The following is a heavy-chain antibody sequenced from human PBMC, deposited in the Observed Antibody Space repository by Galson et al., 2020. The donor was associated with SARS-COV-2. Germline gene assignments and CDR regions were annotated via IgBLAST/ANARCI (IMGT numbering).Heavy chain of an antibody. D-gene: IGHD3-10*01. CDR2: FDPEDGET. J-gene: IGHJ5*02. Sequence: ASVTVSCTVSGYTLTELSMHWVRPAPGKGLEWMGGFDPEDGETIYAQKFQGRVTMTEDTSTDTAYMELSSLRSEDTAVYYCATGPAGVRGGIWFDPWGQGTLVTVSS. CDR3: ATGPAGVRGGIWFDP. CDR1: GYTLTELS. V-gene: IGHV1-24*01.